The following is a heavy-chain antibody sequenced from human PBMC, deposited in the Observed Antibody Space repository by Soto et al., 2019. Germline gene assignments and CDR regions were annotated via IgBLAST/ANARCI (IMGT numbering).Heavy chain of an antibody. CDR3: AIDHRLLWFGELLI. D-gene: IGHD3-10*01. V-gene: IGHV1-46*01. J-gene: IGHJ4*02. Sequence: QVQLVQSGAEVKKPGASVKVSCKASGYTFTNYYIHWVRQAPGQGIEWMGIINPSGGSTDYTQKFQDRVTMSRDTSTSTVYMELSSLRSEDTAVYYCAIDHRLLWFGELLIWGQGTLVTVSS. CDR2: INPSGGST. CDR1: GYTFTNYY.